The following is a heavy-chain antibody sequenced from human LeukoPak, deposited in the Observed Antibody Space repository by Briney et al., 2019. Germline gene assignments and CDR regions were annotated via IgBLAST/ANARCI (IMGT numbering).Heavy chain of an antibody. CDR1: GGSISSSSYY. D-gene: IGHD2-15*01. V-gene: IGHV4-39*02. J-gene: IGHJ4*02. CDR3: ARTCSGVSCYFDY. CDR2: IYYSGST. Sequence: SETLSLTCTVSGGSISSSSYYWGWIRQPPGKGLEWIGSIYYSGSTYYNPSLKSRVTISVDTSKNHFSLKLSSVTAADTAVYYCARTCSGVSCYFDYWGQGTLVTVSS.